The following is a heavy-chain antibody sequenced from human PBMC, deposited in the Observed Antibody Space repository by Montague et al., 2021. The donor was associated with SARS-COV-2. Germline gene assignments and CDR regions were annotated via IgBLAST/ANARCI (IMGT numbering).Heavy chain of an antibody. Sequence: SETLSLTCTVSGGSISSGSYYWGWIRQPPGKGLEWIGSIYYSGSTYYNPPLKSRVTISVDTSKNQFSLELSSVTAADTAVYYCARDLAGYYGSGSYGGMDVWGQGTTVTVSS. CDR3: ARDLAGYYGSGSYGGMDV. J-gene: IGHJ6*02. D-gene: IGHD3-10*01. V-gene: IGHV4-39*07. CDR1: GGSISSGSYY. CDR2: IYYSGST.